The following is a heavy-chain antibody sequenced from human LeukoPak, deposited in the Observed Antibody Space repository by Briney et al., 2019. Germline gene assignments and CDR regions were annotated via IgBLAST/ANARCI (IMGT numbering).Heavy chain of an antibody. CDR3: AREIFGSGSYPDS. Sequence: GRSLRLSCAASGFAFNTYAMHWVRQAPGQGLEWVALIWHDGSHKFYSNSVRGQFTISRDNSKNMVSLQMNNLRPEDTAVYYCAREIFGSGSYPDSWGQGTLVTVSS. J-gene: IGHJ4*02. CDR1: GFAFNTYA. D-gene: IGHD3-10*01. V-gene: IGHV3-33*01. CDR2: IWHDGSHK.